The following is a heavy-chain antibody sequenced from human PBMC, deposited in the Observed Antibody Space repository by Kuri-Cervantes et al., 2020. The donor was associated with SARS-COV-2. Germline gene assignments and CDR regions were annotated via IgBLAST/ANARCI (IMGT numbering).Heavy chain of an antibody. CDR3: ARSAAAFYGMDV. D-gene: IGHD2-2*01. CDR2: IYYSGSV. CDR1: GGSLTRSSYY. J-gene: IGHJ6*02. Sequence: SETLSLTCSVSGGSLTRSSYYWGWIRQPPGKGLEWIGHIYYSGSVNYNPSLMSRLTISVDKSKNQVSLKLTSVTAADTAVYYCARSAAAFYGMDVWGQGTTVTVSS. V-gene: IGHV4-61*05.